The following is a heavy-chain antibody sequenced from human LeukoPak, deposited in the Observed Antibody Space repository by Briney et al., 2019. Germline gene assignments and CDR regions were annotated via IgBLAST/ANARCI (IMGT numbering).Heavy chain of an antibody. J-gene: IGHJ4*02. V-gene: IGHV3-30-3*01. D-gene: IGHD1-7*01. CDR2: ISYDGSNK. Sequence: GGSLRLSCAASGFTFSSYAMHWVRQAPGKGLEWVAVISYDGSNKYYADSVKGRFTISRDNSKNTLYLQMNSLRAEDTAVYYCARDRGDWSYGILDYWGQGTLVTVSS. CDR3: ARDRGDWSYGILDY. CDR1: GFTFSSYA.